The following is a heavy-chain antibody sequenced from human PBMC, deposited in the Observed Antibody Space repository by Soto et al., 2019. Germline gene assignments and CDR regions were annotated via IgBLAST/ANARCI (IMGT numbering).Heavy chain of an antibody. CDR1: GFAFTTYS. CDR3: ARELAAPGSTLDY. J-gene: IGHJ4*02. Sequence: ASVKVSCKASGFAFTTYSLHWVRQAPGQRLEWMAWINGGNGNIEYSQKFQNRVTITRDTSASTVYMELSSLRSEDTAVYYCARELAAPGSTLDYSGQIAPFTFSS. CDR2: INGGNGNI. D-gene: IGHD6-13*01. V-gene: IGHV1-3*01.